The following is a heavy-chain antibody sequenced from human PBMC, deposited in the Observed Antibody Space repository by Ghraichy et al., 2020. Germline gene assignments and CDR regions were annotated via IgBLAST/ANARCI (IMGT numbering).Heavy chain of an antibody. D-gene: IGHD5-18*01. J-gene: IGHJ6*02. CDR3: AKDREYSYALMDV. Sequence: GGSLRLSCAASGFTFSSYGMHWVRQAPGKGLEWVAFIRYDGSNKYYADSVKGRFTISRDNSKNTLYLQMNSLRAEDTAVYYCAKDREYSYALMDVWGQGTTVTVSS. V-gene: IGHV3-30*02. CDR1: GFTFSSYG. CDR2: IRYDGSNK.